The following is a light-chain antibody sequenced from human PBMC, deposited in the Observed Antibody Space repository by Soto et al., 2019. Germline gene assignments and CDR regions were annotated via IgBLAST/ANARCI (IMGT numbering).Light chain of an antibody. Sequence: QSVLTQSPSASASLGASGKLTCTMSSGHSIYAIAWHQQQPEKGPRYLMKLNSDGSHSKGDGIPDRFSGSSSGAERYLTISSLQSEDEADYYCQTWGTGIALFGGGTQLTVL. CDR2: LNSDGSH. CDR1: SGHSIYA. J-gene: IGLJ7*01. CDR3: QTWGTGIAL. V-gene: IGLV4-69*01.